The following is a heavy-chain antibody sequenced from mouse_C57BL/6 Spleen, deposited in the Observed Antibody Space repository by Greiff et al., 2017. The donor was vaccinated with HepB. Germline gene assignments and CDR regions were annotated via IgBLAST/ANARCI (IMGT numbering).Heavy chain of an antibody. Sequence: EVQLVESGGGLVKPGGSLKLSCAASGFTFSSYAMSWVRQTPEKRLEWVATISDGGSYTYYPDNVKGRFTISRDNAKNNLYLQMSHLKSEDTAMYYCARERNYDGYSDYWGQGTTLTVSS. V-gene: IGHV5-4*01. D-gene: IGHD2-3*01. CDR2: ISDGGSYT. CDR1: GFTFSSYA. CDR3: ARERNYDGYSDY. J-gene: IGHJ2*01.